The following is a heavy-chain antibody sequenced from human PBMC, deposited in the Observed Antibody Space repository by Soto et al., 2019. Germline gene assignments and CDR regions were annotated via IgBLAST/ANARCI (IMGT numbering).Heavy chain of an antibody. J-gene: IGHJ4*02. CDR2: ISAYNGNT. V-gene: IGHV1-18*01. Sequence: QVQLVQSGAEVKKPGASVKVSCKASGYTFTSYGISWVRQAPGQGLEWMGWISAYNGNTNYAQKLQGRVTMTTDTSTSTADMELRSLRSDDTAVYYCARVGDYGYSGGLRGDYWGQGTLVTVSS. D-gene: IGHD1-26*01. CDR1: GYTFTSYG. CDR3: ARVGDYGYSGGLRGDY.